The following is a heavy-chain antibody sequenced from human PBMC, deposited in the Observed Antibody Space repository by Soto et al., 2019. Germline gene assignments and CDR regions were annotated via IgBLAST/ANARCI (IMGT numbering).Heavy chain of an antibody. CDR3: ASAKLLDFWRHPNAFDI. Sequence: QLQLQESGSRLVKPSQTLALTCTVSGGSISSNGYSWNWIRQPPGKGLEWIAYIYHTGSTYYNPSLKSRVIIPVDRSKNQFSLKLSSVTAADTALYYCASAKLLDFWRHPNAFDIWGQGTMVTVSS. J-gene: IGHJ3*02. CDR2: IYHTGST. V-gene: IGHV4-30-2*01. D-gene: IGHD3-3*01. CDR1: GGSISSNGYS.